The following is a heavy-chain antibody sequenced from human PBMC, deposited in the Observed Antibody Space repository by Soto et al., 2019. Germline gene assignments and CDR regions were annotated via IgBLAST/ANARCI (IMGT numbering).Heavy chain of an antibody. V-gene: IGHV4-4*02. J-gene: IGHJ5*02. CDR3: ARDSRTGCSSTDCYMS. Sequence: SETLSLTCAVSGDSISSGAWWNWVRQSPGKGLQWIGEIYHSGNTRNNPSLKSRVTMSVDKSNNQFSLNLMSVTAADTATYYCARDSRTGCSSTDCYMSWGRGILVTVSS. CDR1: GDSISSGAW. D-gene: IGHD2-2*01. CDR2: IYHSGNT.